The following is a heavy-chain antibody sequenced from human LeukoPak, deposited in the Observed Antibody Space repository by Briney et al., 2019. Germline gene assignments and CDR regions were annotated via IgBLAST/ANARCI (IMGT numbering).Heavy chain of an antibody. CDR3: VGYCASSSCPGGY. D-gene: IGHD2-2*01. J-gene: IGHJ4*02. V-gene: IGHV3-74*01. Sequence: GVSLRLSCAASGFTLSSYWMHWVRQVPGKGLVWVSRISPDGRVTSYVDSVKGRFTISRDNAKNTLYLQMNSLRADDTAVYYCVGYCASSSCPGGYWGQGTLVTVSS. CDR2: ISPDGRVT. CDR1: GFTLSSYW.